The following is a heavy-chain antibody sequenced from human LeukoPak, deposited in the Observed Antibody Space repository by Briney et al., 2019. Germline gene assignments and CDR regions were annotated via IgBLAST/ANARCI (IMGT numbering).Heavy chain of an antibody. V-gene: IGHV3-21*01. Sequence: GGSLRLSCAASGFTFSTYSMSWVRQAPGKGLEWVSSLSKSSTYVYYAASVKGRFTISRDNAKNSLFLEMNSLRAEDTAVYYCARVLSGCETTRCELDYWGQGTLVTVSS. CDR2: LSKSSTYV. J-gene: IGHJ4*02. CDR1: GFTFSTYS. CDR3: ARVLSGCETTRCELDY. D-gene: IGHD1-26*01.